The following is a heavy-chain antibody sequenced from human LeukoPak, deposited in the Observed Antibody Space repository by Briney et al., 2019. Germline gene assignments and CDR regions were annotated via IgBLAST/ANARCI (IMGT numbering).Heavy chain of an antibody. Sequence: PGRSLRLSCAASGFTFSSYGMHWVRQAPGKGLEWVAVISYDGSNKYYADSVKGRFTISRDNSKNTLYLQMNSLRAEDTAVYYCARVYSSGWPFDYWGQGTLVTVSS. J-gene: IGHJ4*02. CDR2: ISYDGSNK. V-gene: IGHV3-30*03. D-gene: IGHD6-19*01. CDR3: ARVYSSGWPFDY. CDR1: GFTFSSYG.